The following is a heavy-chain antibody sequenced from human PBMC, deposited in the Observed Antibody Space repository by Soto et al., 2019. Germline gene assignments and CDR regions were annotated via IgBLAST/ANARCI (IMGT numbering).Heavy chain of an antibody. CDR1: GFSFSSYG. CDR2: ISYDGGNK. D-gene: IGHD2-2*01. J-gene: IGHJ5*02. CDR3: AKDYCSSTSCLIWNWFDP. Sequence: QVQLEESGGGVVQPGRSLRLSCAASGFSFSSYGMHWVRQAPGKGLEWVAVISYDGGNKYYADSVKGRFTISRDNSKNTLYLQMTSLRAEDTAVYYCAKDYCSSTSCLIWNWFDPWGQGTLVTVSS. V-gene: IGHV3-30*18.